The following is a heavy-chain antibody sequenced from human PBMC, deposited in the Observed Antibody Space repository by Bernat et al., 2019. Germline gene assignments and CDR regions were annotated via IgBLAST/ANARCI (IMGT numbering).Heavy chain of an antibody. V-gene: IGHV3-15*01. CDR1: GFTFSNAW. CDR3: TTGTGQWLVLLNYGMDV. J-gene: IGHJ6*02. CDR2: IKSKTDGGTT. Sequence: EVQLVESGGGLVKPGGSLRLSCAASGFTFSNAWMSWVRQAPGKGLEWVGRIKSKTDGGTTDYAAPVKGRFTISRDDSKNRLYLQMNSLKTEDTAVYYCTTGTGQWLVLLNYGMDVWGQGTTVTVSS. D-gene: IGHD6-19*01.